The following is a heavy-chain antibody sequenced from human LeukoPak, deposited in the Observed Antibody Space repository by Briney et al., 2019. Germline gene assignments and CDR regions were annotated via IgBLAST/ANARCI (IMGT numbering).Heavy chain of an antibody. Sequence: GASVKVSCKVSGYTLTELSMHWVRQAPGKGLEWMGGFDPEDGETIYAQKFQGRVTMTEDTSIDTAYMELSSLRSEDTAVYYCATDSTVQYYYDSSGYLYWGQGTLVTVSS. D-gene: IGHD3-22*01. CDR3: ATDSTVQYYYDSSGYLY. V-gene: IGHV1-24*01. CDR1: GYTLTELS. CDR2: FDPEDGET. J-gene: IGHJ4*02.